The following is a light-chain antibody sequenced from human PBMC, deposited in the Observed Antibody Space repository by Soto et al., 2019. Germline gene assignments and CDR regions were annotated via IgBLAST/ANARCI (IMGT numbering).Light chain of an antibody. J-gene: IGKJ1*01. V-gene: IGKV3-20*01. Sequence: EIVLTQSPGTLSLSPGARATPSRRASQSVSNNYLAWYQQKPGQAPRLLIYGASNRATGIPDRFSGSGSGTDFTLTISRLEPEDFAVYYCQQYGSSGTFGQGTEVDIK. CDR2: GAS. CDR3: QQYGSSGT. CDR1: QSVSNNY.